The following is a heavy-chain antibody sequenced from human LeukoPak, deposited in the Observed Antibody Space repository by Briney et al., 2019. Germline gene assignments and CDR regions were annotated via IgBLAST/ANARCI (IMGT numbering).Heavy chain of an antibody. Sequence: GGSLRLSCVASGFTFSSYWMSWVRQAPGKGLYLVANINQDGSERYYVDSLKGRFTISRDNANNSLCLQMNSLRAEDTAVYYCARPAGRGFDYWGQGTLVTVSS. CDR3: ARPAGRGFDY. J-gene: IGHJ4*02. CDR1: GFTFSSYW. V-gene: IGHV3-7*03. D-gene: IGHD1-26*01. CDR2: INQDGSER.